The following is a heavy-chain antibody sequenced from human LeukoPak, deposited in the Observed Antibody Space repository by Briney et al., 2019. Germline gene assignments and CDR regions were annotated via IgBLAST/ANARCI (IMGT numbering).Heavy chain of an antibody. J-gene: IGHJ4*02. D-gene: IGHD3-10*01. V-gene: IGHV1-69*05. CDR1: GGTFSSYA. CDR2: IIPILGTA. Sequence: ASVKVSCKASGGTFSSYAISWVRQAPGQGLEWMGGIIPILGTANYAQKFQGRVTMTRDMSTSTVYMELSSLRSEDTAVYYCAKDGGSYSADYWGQGTLVTVSS. CDR3: AKDGGSYSADY.